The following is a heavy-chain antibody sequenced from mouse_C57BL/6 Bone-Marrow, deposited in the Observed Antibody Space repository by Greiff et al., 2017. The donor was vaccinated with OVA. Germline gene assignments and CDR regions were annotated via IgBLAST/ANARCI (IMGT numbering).Heavy chain of an antibody. CDR2: IDPEDGET. V-gene: IGHV14-2*01. CDR3: AIPILTVASLSALAY. CDR1: GFTITDYY. J-gene: IGHJ4*01. Sequence: VQLQQPGAELVKPGASVKLSCTASGFTITDYYMHWVKQRTEQGLEWIGRIDPEDGETKYAAKFQGKATITADTSSNTAYLQLSSLTSEDTAVYYCAIPILTVASLSALAYWGQGTSVTVAS. D-gene: IGHD1-1*01.